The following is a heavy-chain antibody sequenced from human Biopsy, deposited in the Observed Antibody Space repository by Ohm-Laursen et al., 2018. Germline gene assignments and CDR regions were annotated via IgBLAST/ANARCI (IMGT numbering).Heavy chain of an antibody. CDR1: TGTFDSYG. CDR2: IIPILRTT. D-gene: IGHD2-15*01. CDR3: AREAIGYQLPCDD. V-gene: IGHV1-69*10. J-gene: IGHJ4*02. Sequence: VKISCRTSTGTFDSYGVTWVRQAPGQGLEWMGRIIPILRTTTYAPKFQGRVTFTADKSSSTAYLELSSLTSEDTAMFYCAREAIGYQLPCDDWGQGSLVTVSS.